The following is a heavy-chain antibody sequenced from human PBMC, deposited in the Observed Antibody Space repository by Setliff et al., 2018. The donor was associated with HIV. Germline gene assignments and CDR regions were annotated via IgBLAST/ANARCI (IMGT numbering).Heavy chain of an antibody. CDR3: VTGRDAYKTGY. J-gene: IGHJ4*02. CDR2: VQNRGTT. Sequence: SETLSLTCTVSRGSINNDYWSWIRQSPGKGLEWIGYVQNRGTTNYTSSLKSRVTISVDTSRNQFSLKLTSVTAADTAVYYCVTGRDAYKTGYWGQGILVTVSS. D-gene: IGHD2-15*01. V-gene: IGHV4-59*12. CDR1: RGSINNDY.